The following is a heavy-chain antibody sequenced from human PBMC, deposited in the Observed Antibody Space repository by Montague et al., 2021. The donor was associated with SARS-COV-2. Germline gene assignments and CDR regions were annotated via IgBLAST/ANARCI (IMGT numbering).Heavy chain of an antibody. V-gene: IGHV4-59*12. CDR1: GSCSTSYY. Sequence: SETLSLTCTVSGSCSTSYYWSWIRQAPAEVLEWIAYICSSVSASYNPSLRSRVTMSVDKSTNQFSLRLNSVTAADTALYYCLRAGGFDNRPPVWGQGVLVIVSS. J-gene: IGHJ4*02. D-gene: IGHD3-10*01. CDR2: ICSSVSA. CDR3: LRAGGFDNRPPV.